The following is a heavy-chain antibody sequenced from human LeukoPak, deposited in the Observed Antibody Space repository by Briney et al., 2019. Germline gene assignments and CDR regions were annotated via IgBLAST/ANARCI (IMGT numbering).Heavy chain of an antibody. CDR2: IVVGSGNT. D-gene: IGHD2-15*01. Sequence: ASVKVSCKASGFTFTSPAMQWVRQARGQRLEWIGWIVVGSGNTKYAQKFQERVTITRDMSTTTAYMELSSLRAEDTAIYYCAKNGDRGAYCSGGSCYPYYYYYIDVWGKGTTVTISS. CDR1: GFTFTSPA. J-gene: IGHJ6*03. V-gene: IGHV1-58*02. CDR3: AKNGDRGAYCSGGSCYPYYYYYIDV.